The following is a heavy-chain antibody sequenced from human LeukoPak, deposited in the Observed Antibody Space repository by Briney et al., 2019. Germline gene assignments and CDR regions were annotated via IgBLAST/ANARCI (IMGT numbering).Heavy chain of an antibody. D-gene: IGHD6-13*01. CDR3: ARDGFVGAADY. Sequence: PGGSLGLSRAASDFTFSGNRRNWVRQAPGKGPEWVANINQDGSENHYVDSGKGRFTISRDNTKISLFLQMNSLRVEDTAVFYCARDGFVGAADYWGQGTLVTVSS. CDR1: DFTFSGNR. V-gene: IGHV3-7*01. CDR2: INQDGSEN. J-gene: IGHJ4*02.